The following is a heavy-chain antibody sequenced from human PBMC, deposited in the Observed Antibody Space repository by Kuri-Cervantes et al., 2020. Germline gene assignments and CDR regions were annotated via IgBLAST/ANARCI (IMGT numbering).Heavy chain of an antibody. V-gene: IGHV3-21*01. CDR2: ISSSSSYI. Sequence: GGSLRLSCAASGFTFSNYEMNWVRQAPGKGLEWVSSISSSSSYIYYADSVKGRFTISRDNAKNSLYLQMNSLRAEDTAVYYCARDGRQLGGAFDIWGQGTMVTVSS. J-gene: IGHJ3*02. CDR3: ARDGRQLGGAFDI. D-gene: IGHD1-1*01. CDR1: GFTFSNYE.